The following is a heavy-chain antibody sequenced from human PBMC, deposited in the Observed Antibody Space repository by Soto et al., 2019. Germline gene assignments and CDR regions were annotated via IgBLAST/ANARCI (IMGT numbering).Heavy chain of an antibody. V-gene: IGHV3-23*01. J-gene: IGHJ5*02. CDR1: AISFDTYG. CDR3: ARQKSPEGWFDP. CDR2: VTVTGGST. Sequence: EVEVLESGGGLVQPGGSLRLSCAASAISFDTYGVTWVRQAPGKGLEWDSTVTVTGGSTYYADSVKGRFTISRDRTNYTVSLLLNSLRVEDTAIYYCARQKSPEGWFDPWGQGTLVTVSS.